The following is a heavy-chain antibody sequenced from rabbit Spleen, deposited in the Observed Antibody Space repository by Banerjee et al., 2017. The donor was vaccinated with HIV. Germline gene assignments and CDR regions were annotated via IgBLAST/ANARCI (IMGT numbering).Heavy chain of an antibody. CDR3: ARDTGSSFSSYGMDL. V-gene: IGHV1S40*01. J-gene: IGHJ6*01. CDR2: AYAGSSGST. Sequence: QSLEESGGGLVKPGASLTLTCKASGFSFNSGYDVCWVRQAPGKGLEWVACAYAGSSGSTYSATWAKGRFTISKPSSTTVTLQMSSLTAADTATYFCARDTGSSFSSYGMDLWGQGTLVTVS. CDR1: GFSFNSGYD. D-gene: IGHD8-1*01.